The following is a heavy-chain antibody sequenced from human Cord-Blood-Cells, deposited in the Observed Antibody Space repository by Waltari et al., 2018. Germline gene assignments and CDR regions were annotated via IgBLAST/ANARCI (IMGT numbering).Heavy chain of an antibody. V-gene: IGHV1-46*01. D-gene: IGHD1-26*01. Sequence: QVQLVQSGAEVKKPGASVKVSCTASGYTFTSYYMNWVRQAPGQGLEWMGIINPSGGSTSYAQKFQRRVTMTRDTSTSTGYMELSSLRSEDTAVYYCAREMGFDYWGQGTLVTVSS. J-gene: IGHJ4*02. CDR2: INPSGGST. CDR1: GYTFTSYY. CDR3: AREMGFDY.